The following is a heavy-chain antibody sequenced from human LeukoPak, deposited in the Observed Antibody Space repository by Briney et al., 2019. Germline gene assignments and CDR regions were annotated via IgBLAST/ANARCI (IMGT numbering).Heavy chain of an antibody. V-gene: IGHV1-18*01. Sequence: ASVKVSRKASGYTFTSYGISWVRQAPRQGLEWMGWISAYNGNTNYAQKLQGRVTMTTDTSTSTAYMELRSLRSDDTAVYYCARADIDSSGYFGSDYWGQGTLVTVSS. CDR3: ARADIDSSGYFGSDY. J-gene: IGHJ4*02. D-gene: IGHD3-22*01. CDR1: GYTFTSYG. CDR2: ISAYNGNT.